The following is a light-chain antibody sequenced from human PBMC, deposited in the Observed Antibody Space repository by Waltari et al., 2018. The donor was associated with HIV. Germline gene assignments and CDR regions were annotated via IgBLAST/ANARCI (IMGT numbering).Light chain of an antibody. CDR1: SSNIRAGYD. V-gene: IGLV1-40*01. CDR2: GNS. J-gene: IGLJ2*01. CDR3: QSYDSSLSGSV. Sequence: QSVLTQPPSVSGAPGQRVTISCPGSSSNIRAGYDVPWYQQLPGTAPKLLIYGNSNRPSGVPDRFSGSKSGTSASLAITGLQAEDEADYYCQSYDSSLSGSVFGGGTKLTVL.